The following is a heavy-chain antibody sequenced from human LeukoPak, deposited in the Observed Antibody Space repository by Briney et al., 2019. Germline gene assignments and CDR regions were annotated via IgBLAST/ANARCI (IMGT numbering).Heavy chain of an antibody. D-gene: IGHD4-17*01. CDR3: ATGDAVTTNFDY. CDR2: FDPEDGET. Sequence: ASVKVSCKVSGYTLTELSMHWVRQAPGKGLEWMGGFDPEDGETIYAQKFQGRVTMTEDTSTDTAYMELSSLRSEDTAVYYCATGDAVTTNFDYWGRGTLVTVSS. CDR1: GYTLTELS. V-gene: IGHV1-24*01. J-gene: IGHJ4*02.